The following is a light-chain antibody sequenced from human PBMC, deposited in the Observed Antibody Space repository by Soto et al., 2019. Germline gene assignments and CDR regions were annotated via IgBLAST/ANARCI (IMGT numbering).Light chain of an antibody. J-gene: IGLJ1*01. V-gene: IGLV1-47*02. Sequence: QSVLTQPPSASGTPGQRVTISCSGSSSNIGSNYVYWYQQLPGTAPKLLIYSNNQRPSGVPDRISGSKSGTSASLAISGLRSEDEADYYCAAWDDSLSGFYVFGTGTKVTVL. CDR3: AAWDDSLSGFYV. CDR2: SNN. CDR1: SSNIGSNY.